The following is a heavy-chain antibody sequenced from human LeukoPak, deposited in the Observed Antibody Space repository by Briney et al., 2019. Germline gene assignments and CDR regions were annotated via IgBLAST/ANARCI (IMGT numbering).Heavy chain of an antibody. V-gene: IGHV4-59*04. D-gene: IGHD2-2*01. CDR3: AAQKYCSSTSCYGMDV. J-gene: IGHJ6*02. Sequence: PSETLSLTCTVSGGSISSYYWSWIRQPPGKGLEWIGYIYHSGSTYYNPSLKSRVTISVDRSKNQFSLKLSSVTAADTAVYYCAAQKYCSSTSCYGMDVWGQGTTVTVSS. CDR1: GGSISSYY. CDR2: IYHSGST.